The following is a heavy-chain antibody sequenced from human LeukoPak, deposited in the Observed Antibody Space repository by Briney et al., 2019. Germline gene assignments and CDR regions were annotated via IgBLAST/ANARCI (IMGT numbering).Heavy chain of an antibody. V-gene: IGHV3-7*01. Sequence: GGSLRLSCAASGFTFSNYWMSWVRQAPGKGLEWVANIKLDGGEKYYVDSVKGRFTISRENAKNSLYLQMNSLRAGDTAVYYCARAAYSSTWYSRYFDLWGRGTLVTVSS. J-gene: IGHJ2*01. CDR2: IKLDGGEK. CDR1: GFTFSNYW. CDR3: ARAAYSSTWYSRYFDL. D-gene: IGHD6-13*01.